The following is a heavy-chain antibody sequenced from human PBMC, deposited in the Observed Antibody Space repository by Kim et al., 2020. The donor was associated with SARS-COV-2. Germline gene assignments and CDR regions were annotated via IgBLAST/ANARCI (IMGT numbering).Heavy chain of an antibody. Sequence: LKGRVTISVDTSKKQFSLKLSSVTAADTAVYYCARGGSIAARHYYYGMDVWGQGTTVTVSS. V-gene: IGHV4-31*02. CDR3: ARGGSIAARHYYYGMDV. J-gene: IGHJ6*02. D-gene: IGHD6-6*01.